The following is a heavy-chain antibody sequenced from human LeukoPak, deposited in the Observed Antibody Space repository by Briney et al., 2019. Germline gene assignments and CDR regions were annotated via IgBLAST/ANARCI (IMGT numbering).Heavy chain of an antibody. Sequence: GGPLRLSCAASGFTFSRYAMHWVRQAPGKGLEWVAVISYDGSNKYYADSVKGRFTISRDNSKNTLYLQMNSLRAEDTAVYYCARDLGSYYYDSSGYFNFDYWGQGTLVTVSS. V-gene: IGHV3-30*04. CDR2: ISYDGSNK. J-gene: IGHJ4*02. CDR3: ARDLGSYYYDSSGYFNFDY. D-gene: IGHD3-22*01. CDR1: GFTFSRYA.